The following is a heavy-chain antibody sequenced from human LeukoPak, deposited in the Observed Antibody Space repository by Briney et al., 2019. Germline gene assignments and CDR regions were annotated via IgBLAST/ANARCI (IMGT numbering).Heavy chain of an antibody. D-gene: IGHD1-26*01. V-gene: IGHV1-2*02. CDR3: ARVFGRQLPDY. J-gene: IGHJ4*02. Sequence: EASVKVSCTASGYTFTGYHMHWVRQAPGQGLEWMGRINLKSGATNCAQKFQDRVTMTRDTSISTAYMELSSLRPDDTAVYYCARVFGRQLPDYWGQGTLVAVSS. CDR2: INLKSGAT. CDR1: GYTFTGYH.